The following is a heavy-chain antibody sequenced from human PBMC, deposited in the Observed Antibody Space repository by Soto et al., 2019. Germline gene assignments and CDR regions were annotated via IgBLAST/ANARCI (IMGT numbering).Heavy chain of an antibody. CDR3: ARDRLRISSSITFDY. CDR2: INTYNGNT. J-gene: IGHJ4*02. V-gene: IGHV1-18*01. D-gene: IGHD6-6*01. Sequence: ASVKVSCKASGYTYAISWVRQAPGQGLEWMGWINTYNGNTDYAQNLQGRVTMTTDTSTNTAYMELRSLRSDDTAVYFCARDRLRISSSITFDYWGQGALVTVSS. CDR1: GYTYA.